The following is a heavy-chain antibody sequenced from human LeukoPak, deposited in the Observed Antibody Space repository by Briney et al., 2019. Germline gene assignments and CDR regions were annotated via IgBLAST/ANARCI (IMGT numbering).Heavy chain of an antibody. D-gene: IGHD6-13*01. Sequence: SETLSLTCTVSGGSISGSSYYWGWIRQPPGKGLEWIGSIYYSGSTYYNPSLKSRVTISVDTSKNQFSLKLSSVTAADTAVYYCAGGSSSWYVENYWGQGTLVTVSS. CDR2: IYYSGST. CDR3: AGGSSSWYVENY. V-gene: IGHV4-39*01. CDR1: GGSISGSSYY. J-gene: IGHJ4*02.